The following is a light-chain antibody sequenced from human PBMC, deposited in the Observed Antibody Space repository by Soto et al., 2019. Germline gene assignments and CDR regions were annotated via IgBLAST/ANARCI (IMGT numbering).Light chain of an antibody. J-gene: IGKJ2*01. Sequence: EIVLTQSPGTLSLSPGERATLSCRASQSVSSSYLGWYQQKPGQAPRLLIYDASSRATGIPDRFSGSGSGTDFTLTISRLEPEDFAVYYCQQYGSSSYPFGQGTKVEIK. CDR2: DAS. V-gene: IGKV3-20*01. CDR1: QSVSSSY. CDR3: QQYGSSSYP.